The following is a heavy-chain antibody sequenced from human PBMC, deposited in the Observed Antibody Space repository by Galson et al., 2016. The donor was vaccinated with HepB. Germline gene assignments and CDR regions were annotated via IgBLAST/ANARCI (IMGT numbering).Heavy chain of an antibody. CDR1: GGSSSGYY. V-gene: IGHV4-34*01. Sequence: EPLSLTCAVYGGSSSGYYWNWIRQPPGKGLEWIGEINYSGSTNYNPSLKSRVTISVDTSKNQFSLRLSSVTAADTAVYYCARGEYYYGSGSYLGQIDSWGQGTLVTVSS. J-gene: IGHJ4*02. CDR2: INYSGST. D-gene: IGHD3-10*01. CDR3: ARGEYYYGSGSYLGQIDS.